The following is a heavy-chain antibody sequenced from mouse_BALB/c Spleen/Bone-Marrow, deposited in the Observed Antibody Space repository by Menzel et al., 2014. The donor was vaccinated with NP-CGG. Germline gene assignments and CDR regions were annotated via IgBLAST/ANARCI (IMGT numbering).Heavy chain of an antibody. CDR3: ARGYYDYVYAMDY. V-gene: IGHV14-3*02. D-gene: IGHD2-4*01. CDR2: IDPANGNT. Sequence: VHVKQSGAELVKPGASVKLSCTASGFNIXDTYMHWVKQRPEQGLEWIGRIDPANGNTKYDPKFQGKATITADTSSNTAYLQRSSLTSEDTAVYYCARGYYDYVYAMDYWGQGTSVTVSS. J-gene: IGHJ4*01. CDR1: GFNIXDTY.